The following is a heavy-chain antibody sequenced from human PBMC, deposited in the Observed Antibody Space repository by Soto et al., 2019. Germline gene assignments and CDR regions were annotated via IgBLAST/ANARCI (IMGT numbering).Heavy chain of an antibody. CDR3: AKYITMVRGVIIEAFDI. CDR1: GFTFSSYA. CDR2: ISGSGGST. Sequence: GGSLRLSCAASGFTFSSYAMSWVRQAPGKGLEWVSAISGSGGSTYYADSVKGRFTLSSDNSMNTLYLQMNSLIDEDTAVYYCAKYITMVRGVIIEAFDIWGQGTMVTVSS. J-gene: IGHJ3*02. V-gene: IGHV3-23*01. D-gene: IGHD3-10*01.